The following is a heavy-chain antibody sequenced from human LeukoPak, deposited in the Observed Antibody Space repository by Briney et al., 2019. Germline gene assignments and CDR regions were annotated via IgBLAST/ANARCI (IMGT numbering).Heavy chain of an antibody. V-gene: IGHV1-69*04. CDR3: ARDLRTTRRVGATSSFFDY. CDR1: GGTFSSYA. Sequence: SVKVSCKASGGTFSSYAIRWVRQAPGRGLEWMGRIIPILGIANYAQKFQGRVTITADKSTSTAYMELSSLRSEDTAVYYCARDLRTTRRVGATSSFFDYWGQGTLVTVSS. D-gene: IGHD1-26*01. J-gene: IGHJ4*02. CDR2: IIPILGIA.